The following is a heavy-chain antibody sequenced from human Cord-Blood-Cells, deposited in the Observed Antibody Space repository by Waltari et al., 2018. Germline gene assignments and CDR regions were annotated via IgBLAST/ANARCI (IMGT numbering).Heavy chain of an antibody. Sequence: QVQLQESGPGLVKPSETLSLTCAVSGYSISSGYYWGWIRQPPGKGLEWIGSIYHSGSTYYNPSLKSRVTISVDTSKNQFSLKLSSVTAADTAVYYCARARRGFDYWGQGTLVTVSS. CDR1: GYSISSGYY. V-gene: IGHV4-38-2*01. CDR2: IYHSGST. CDR3: ARARRGFDY. J-gene: IGHJ4*02. D-gene: IGHD3-10*01.